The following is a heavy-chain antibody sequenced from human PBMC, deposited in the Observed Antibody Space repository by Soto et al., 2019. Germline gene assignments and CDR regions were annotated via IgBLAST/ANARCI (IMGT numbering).Heavy chain of an antibody. Sequence: ASVKVSCKASGYTFTGYYMHWVRQAPGQGLEWMGWINPNSGGTNYAQKFQGRVAMTRDTSISTAYMELSRLRSDDTAVYYCARSYYDSSGYTYNWFDPWGQGXLVPVSS. J-gene: IGHJ5*02. CDR3: ARSYYDSSGYTYNWFDP. CDR1: GYTFTGYY. CDR2: INPNSGGT. D-gene: IGHD3-22*01. V-gene: IGHV1-2*02.